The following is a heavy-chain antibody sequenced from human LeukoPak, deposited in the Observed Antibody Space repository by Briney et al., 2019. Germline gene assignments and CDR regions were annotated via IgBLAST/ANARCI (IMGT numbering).Heavy chain of an antibody. CDR2: IYTSGST. CDR1: GGSISSYY. D-gene: IGHD6-19*01. J-gene: IGHJ4*02. CDR3: ARGPYSSGWYLPFDY. V-gene: IGHV4-4*07. Sequence: PSETLSLTCTVSGGSISSYYWSWIRQPAGKGLEWIGRIYTSGSTNYNPSLKSRVTMSVDTSKNQFSLKLSSVTAADTAVYYCARGPYSSGWYLPFDYWGQGTLVTVSS.